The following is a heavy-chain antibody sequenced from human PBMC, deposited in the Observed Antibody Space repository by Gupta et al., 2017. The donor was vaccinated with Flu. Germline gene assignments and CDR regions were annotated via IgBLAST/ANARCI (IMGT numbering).Heavy chain of an antibody. CDR3: ARSNIVGATPFYY. V-gene: IGHV1-2*04. CDR1: GYTFTRYY. D-gene: IGHD1-26*01. Sequence: QVQLVQSGAEVKKPGASVKVSCKASGYTFTRYYLQWVRQAPGQGLEWMGWINPNSGGTNYAQKFQGWVTMTRDTSISTAYMELSRLRSDDTAVYYCARSNIVGATPFYYWGQGTLVTVSS. J-gene: IGHJ4*02. CDR2: INPNSGGT.